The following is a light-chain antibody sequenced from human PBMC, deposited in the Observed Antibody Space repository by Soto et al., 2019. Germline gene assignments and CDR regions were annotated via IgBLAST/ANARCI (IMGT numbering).Light chain of an antibody. CDR3: ASWDTSLNAGV. J-gene: IGLJ3*02. Sequence: QSVLTQPPSVSAAPGQTVTISCSGSSSNIGSNYVSWYQQLPGTAPKLLIYDSNERPSGIPDRFSGSTSGTSATLGITGLPTGDEADYYCASWDTSLNAGVFGGGTKVTVL. V-gene: IGLV1-51*01. CDR1: SSNIGSNY. CDR2: DSN.